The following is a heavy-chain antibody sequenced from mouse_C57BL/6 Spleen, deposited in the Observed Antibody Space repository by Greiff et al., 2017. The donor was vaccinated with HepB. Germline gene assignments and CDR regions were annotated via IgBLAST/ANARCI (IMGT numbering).Heavy chain of an antibody. CDR1: GFTFSSYA. J-gene: IGHJ2*01. V-gene: IGHV5-4*01. Sequence: EVKLMESGGGLVKPGGSLKLSCAASGFTFSSYAMSWVRQTPEKRLEWVATISDGGSYTYYPDNVKGRFTISRDNAKNNLYLQMSHLKSEDTAMYYCARDPLLGGFDYWGQGTTLTVSS. CDR3: ARDPLLGGFDY. CDR2: ISDGGSYT. D-gene: IGHD2-10*01.